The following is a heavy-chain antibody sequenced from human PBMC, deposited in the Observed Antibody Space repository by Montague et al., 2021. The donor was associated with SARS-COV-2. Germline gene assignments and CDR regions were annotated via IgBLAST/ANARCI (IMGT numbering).Heavy chain of an antibody. CDR1: GFSLSTSGMC. CDR3: AREYSSGVYFDY. V-gene: IGHV2-70*11. CDR2: IDWDDDK. Sequence: PALVTPTQTLTLTCTFSGFSLSTSGMCVSWIRQPPGRALEWPARIDWDDDKYYSTSLKTRLTISKDTSKNQVVLTMTNMDPVDTATYYCAREYSSGVYFDYWGQGTLVTVSS. D-gene: IGHD6-19*01. J-gene: IGHJ4*02.